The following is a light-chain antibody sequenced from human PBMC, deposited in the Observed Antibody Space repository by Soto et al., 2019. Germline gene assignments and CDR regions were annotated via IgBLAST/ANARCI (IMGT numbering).Light chain of an antibody. CDR3: QQYYSYSYT. Sequence: DIQMTQSPSTLSASVGDRVPITCRASQSISSWLAWYQQKPGKAPNLLISKASSLESGVTSRFSGSGSGTDFTLTISSVQPDDFAPQYCQQYYSYSYTCGQGTKLEIK. CDR2: KAS. J-gene: IGKJ2*01. CDR1: QSISSW. V-gene: IGKV1-5*03.